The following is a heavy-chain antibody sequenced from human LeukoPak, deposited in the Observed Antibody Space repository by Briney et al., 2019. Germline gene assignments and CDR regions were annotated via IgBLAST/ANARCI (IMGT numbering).Heavy chain of an antibody. CDR2: IYYSGST. D-gene: IGHD5-24*01. CDR1: GGSISSSSYY. Sequence: PSETLSLTCTVSGGSISSSSYYWGWIRQPPGKGLEWIGSIYYSGSTYYNPSLKSRVTISVDTSKNQFSLKLSSVTAADTAVYYCARLGGGKQLPDYWGQGTLVTVSS. CDR3: ARLGGGKQLPDY. J-gene: IGHJ4*02. V-gene: IGHV4-39*01.